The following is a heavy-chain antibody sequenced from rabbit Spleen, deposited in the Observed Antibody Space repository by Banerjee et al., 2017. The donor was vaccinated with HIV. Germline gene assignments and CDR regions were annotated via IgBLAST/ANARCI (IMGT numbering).Heavy chain of an antibody. J-gene: IGHJ6*01. CDR3: ARDTGTSFSTYGMDL. D-gene: IGHD8-1*01. V-gene: IGHV1S40*01. CDR1: GFSFNSDYD. Sequence: QSLEESGGGLVKPGASLTLTCKASGFSFNSDYDMCWVRQAPGKGLEWIACMYAGSSGSTYSATWAKGRFTISKTSSTTVTLQMTSLTAADTATYFCARDTGTSFSTYGMDLWGQGTLVTVS. CDR2: MYAGSSGST.